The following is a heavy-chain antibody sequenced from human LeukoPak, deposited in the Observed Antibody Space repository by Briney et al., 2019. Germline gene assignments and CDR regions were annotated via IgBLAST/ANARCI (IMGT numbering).Heavy chain of an antibody. V-gene: IGHV3-23*01. D-gene: IGHD7-27*01. Sequence: GGSLRLSCAASGFTFKTYAMSWVRQAPGKGLVWISALHSGGHTFYADSVRGRFTISRDISKNTLYLQMNDLGAEDTALYYCVRGLSGVSSWYFDLWGRGTLVSVSS. CDR1: GFTFKTYA. J-gene: IGHJ2*01. CDR2: LHSGGHT. CDR3: VRGLSGVSSWYFDL.